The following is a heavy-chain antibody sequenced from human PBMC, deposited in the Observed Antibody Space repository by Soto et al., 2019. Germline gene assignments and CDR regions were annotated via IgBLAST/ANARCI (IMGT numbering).Heavy chain of an antibody. CDR1: GFTFSNYW. V-gene: IGHV3-74*01. CDR2: INSDGSNI. CDR3: ARRTPGTLDY. Sequence: EVQLVESGGGLVQPGGSLRLSCAASGFTFSNYWMHWVRQAPGKGLVWVSHINSDGSNIRNADSVKGRFTISRDNAKNTLYLPMNTLRAEDTAVYYCARRTPGTLDYWWQGALVTVAS. D-gene: IGHD3-10*01. J-gene: IGHJ4*02.